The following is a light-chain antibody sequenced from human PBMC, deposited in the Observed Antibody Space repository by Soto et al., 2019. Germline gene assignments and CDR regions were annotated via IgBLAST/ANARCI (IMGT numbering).Light chain of an antibody. Sequence: EIVMTQSPSTLSVSPGERATLSCRASQSISSNLAWYQQKPGQAPRLLISGASTWATGIPARFSGSGSGTEFTLTISSLQSEDFAVYYCQQNYSCPRTFGQGTKVEIK. CDR2: GAS. CDR1: QSISSN. J-gene: IGKJ1*01. V-gene: IGKV3-15*01. CDR3: QQNYSCPRT.